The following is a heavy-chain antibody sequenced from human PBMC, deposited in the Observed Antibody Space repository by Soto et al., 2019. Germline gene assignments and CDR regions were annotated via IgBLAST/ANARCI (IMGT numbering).Heavy chain of an antibody. CDR3: AILSTYYYDSSGYPSNLMYV. V-gene: IGHV1-2*04. CDR2: INPNSGGT. CDR1: GYTFTGYY. D-gene: IGHD3-22*01. Sequence: ASVKVSCKASGYTFTGYYMHWVRQAPGQGLEWMGWINPNSGGTNYAQKFQGWVTMTRDTSISTAYMELSRLRSDDTAVYYFAILSTYYYDSSGYPSNLMYVCEQGT. J-gene: IGHJ3*01.